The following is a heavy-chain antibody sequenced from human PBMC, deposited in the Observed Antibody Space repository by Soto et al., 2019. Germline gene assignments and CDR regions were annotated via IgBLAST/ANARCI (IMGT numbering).Heavy chain of an antibody. CDR3: ARPAYCGGDCLNAFDI. Sequence: PGESLKISCNGSGYSFTSYWIGWVRQMPGKGLEWMGIIYPGDSDTRYSPSFQGQVTISADKSISTAYLQWSSLKASDTAMYYCARPAYCGGDCLNAFDIWGQGTMVTVSS. D-gene: IGHD2-21*02. V-gene: IGHV5-51*01. CDR1: GYSFTSYW. J-gene: IGHJ3*02. CDR2: IYPGDSDT.